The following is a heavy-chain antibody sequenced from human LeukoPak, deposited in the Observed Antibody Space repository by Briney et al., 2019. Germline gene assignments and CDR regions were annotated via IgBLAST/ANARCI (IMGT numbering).Heavy chain of an antibody. V-gene: IGHV4-34*01. Sequence: SETLSLTCAVYGGSFSGYYWSWIRQPPGKGLEWIGEIKHSGSTNYNPSLKSRVTISVDTSKNQFSLKLSSVTAADTAVYYCARPGYRGYSYGSYYYYYTDVWGKGTTVTISS. CDR2: IKHSGST. CDR1: GGSFSGYY. J-gene: IGHJ6*03. CDR3: ARPGYRGYSYGSYYYYYTDV. D-gene: IGHD5-18*01.